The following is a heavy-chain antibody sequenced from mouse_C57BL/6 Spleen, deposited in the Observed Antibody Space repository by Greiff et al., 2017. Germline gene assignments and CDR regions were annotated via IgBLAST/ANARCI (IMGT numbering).Heavy chain of an antibody. CDR3: ARYGYYDFDADY. V-gene: IGHV14-3*01. Sequence: EVKLVESVAELVRPGASVKLSCTASGFNIKNTYMHWVKQRPEKGLEWIGMIDPANGNTKYAPKFQGKATITAGTSSNTAYLQLSSLTSEDTAIYSCARYGYYDFDADYWGQGTTLTVSS. CDR1: GFNIKNTY. D-gene: IGHD2-4*01. J-gene: IGHJ2*01. CDR2: IDPANGNT.